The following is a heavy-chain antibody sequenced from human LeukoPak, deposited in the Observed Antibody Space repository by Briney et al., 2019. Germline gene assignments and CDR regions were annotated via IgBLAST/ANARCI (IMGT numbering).Heavy chain of an antibody. J-gene: IGHJ4*02. Sequence: GGSLRLSCAASGFTCSNAWMSWGRQAPGKGLEWVGRIKSKTEGGTTDYAAPVKGRFTISRDDSKNTLYLQMNSLKTEDTAVYYCTTAYTDWGQGTLVTVSS. CDR1: GFTCSNAW. CDR3: TTAYTD. D-gene: IGHD4-11*01. V-gene: IGHV3-15*01. CDR2: IKSKTEGGTT.